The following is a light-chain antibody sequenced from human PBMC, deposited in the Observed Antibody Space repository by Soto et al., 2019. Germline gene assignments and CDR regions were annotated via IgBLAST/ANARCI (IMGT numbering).Light chain of an antibody. CDR2: DNN. Sequence: QSVLTQPPSVSAAPRQKVTISCSGGTSNIGDNYVCWYQQVPGTAPKLLIYDNNERPPAIPGRFSGSKSGTSATLGITGLQPGDEADYYCAAWDSSLSAGVFGGGTKVTVL. V-gene: IGLV1-51*01. J-gene: IGLJ3*02. CDR3: AAWDSSLSAGV. CDR1: TSNIGDNY.